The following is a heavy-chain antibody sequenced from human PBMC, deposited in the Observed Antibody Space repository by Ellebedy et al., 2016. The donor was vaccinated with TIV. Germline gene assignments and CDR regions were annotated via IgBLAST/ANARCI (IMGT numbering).Heavy chain of an antibody. J-gene: IGHJ4*02. D-gene: IGHD6-25*01. Sequence: AASVKVSCKASGYTFANFGVSWVRQAPGQGLEWMAWISVYNGNTNYAQNFQGRVTLTTDTSTITAYLEMRSLRSDDTAVYYCAREPPSLTAARMADYWGQGTLVTVSS. CDR2: ISVYNGNT. V-gene: IGHV1-18*01. CDR1: GYTFANFG. CDR3: AREPPSLTAARMADY.